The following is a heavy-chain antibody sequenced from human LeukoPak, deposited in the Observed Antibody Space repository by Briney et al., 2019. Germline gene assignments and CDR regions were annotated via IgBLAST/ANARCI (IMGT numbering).Heavy chain of an antibody. CDR3: ARQGSGSRAAFDY. CDR2: IYYSGIT. CDR1: GGSISTFY. J-gene: IGHJ4*02. V-gene: IGHV4-59*08. D-gene: IGHD1-26*01. Sequence: KPSETLSLTCTVSGGSISTFYWSWIRQPPGKGLEWIGYIYYSGITNYNPPLKSRVTISVDTSKNQFSLKLSSVTAADTAVYYCARQGSGSRAAFDYLGQGTLVTVSS.